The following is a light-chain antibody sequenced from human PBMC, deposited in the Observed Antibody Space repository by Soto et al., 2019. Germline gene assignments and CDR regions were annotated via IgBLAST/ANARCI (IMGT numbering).Light chain of an antibody. J-gene: IGKJ4*01. CDR1: QSVSYN. V-gene: IGKV3-15*01. Sequence: EIVMTQSPATLSVSPGETATLSCRASQSVSYNLAWYQQKPGQGPRLLISGAFTRATGIPARFSGSGSGTEFTLTISSLQSEDFAGYYCQQYKNWPPLTFGGGTKVEIK. CDR2: GAF. CDR3: QQYKNWPPLT.